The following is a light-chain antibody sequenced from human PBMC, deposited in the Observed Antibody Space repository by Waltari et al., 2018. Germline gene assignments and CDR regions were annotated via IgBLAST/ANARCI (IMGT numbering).Light chain of an antibody. CDR2: HFS. Sequence: HSALTHPASVSGSPGQSITISCTGTSSDVGGYNYVSWYQQHPANAPKLMIFHFSNRPSGGSGRLSGSKSGNTASLTVSGLQAEDEADYYCSSYISGDTLELFGGGTSLTVL. CDR3: SSYISGDTLEL. V-gene: IGLV2-14*03. J-gene: IGLJ2*01. CDR1: SSDVGGYNY.